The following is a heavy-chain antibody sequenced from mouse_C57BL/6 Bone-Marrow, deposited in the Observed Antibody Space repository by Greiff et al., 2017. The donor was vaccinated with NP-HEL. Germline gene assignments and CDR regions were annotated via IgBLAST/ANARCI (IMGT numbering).Heavy chain of an antibody. Sequence: VQLQQSGAELVKPGASVKLSCTASGFNIKDYYMNWVKQRTEQGLEWIGRIDPEDGETKYAPKFKGKATITADTSSNPAYLQLSSLTSEDSAVFYCADYYDSCPFAYWGQGTPVTVSA. D-gene: IGHD1-1*01. V-gene: IGHV14-2*01. CDR1: GFNIKDYY. CDR2: IDPEDGET. CDR3: ADYYDSCPFAY. J-gene: IGHJ3*01.